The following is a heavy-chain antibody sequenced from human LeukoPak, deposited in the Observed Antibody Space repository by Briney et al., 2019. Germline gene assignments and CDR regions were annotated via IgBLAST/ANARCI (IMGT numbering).Heavy chain of an antibody. Sequence: SETLSLTCAVSGGSISSGGYSWSWIRQPPGKGVEWIGYIYYSGSTYYNPSLKSRVTISVDTSKNQFSLKLSSVTAADTAVYYCARGVYSSGWYWASHWFDPWGQGTLVTVSS. V-gene: IGHV4-30-4*07. D-gene: IGHD6-19*01. J-gene: IGHJ5*02. CDR1: GGSISSGGYS. CDR3: ARGVYSSGWYWASHWFDP. CDR2: IYYSGST.